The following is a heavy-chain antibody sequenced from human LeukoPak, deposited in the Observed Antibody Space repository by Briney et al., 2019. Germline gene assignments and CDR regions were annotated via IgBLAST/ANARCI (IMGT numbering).Heavy chain of an antibody. CDR1: GFTFSSYS. CDR2: ISSSSTYI. D-gene: IGHD4-23*01. CDR3: ARLLRWAAFDI. V-gene: IGHV3-21*01. Sequence: GGSLRLSCAASGFTFSSYSMNWVRQAPGKGLEWVSSISSSSTYIYSADSVRVRFRMSRDNAGSALYLHMNNLRAEDTAVYYCARLLRWAAFDIWGQGRMVTVSS. J-gene: IGHJ3*02.